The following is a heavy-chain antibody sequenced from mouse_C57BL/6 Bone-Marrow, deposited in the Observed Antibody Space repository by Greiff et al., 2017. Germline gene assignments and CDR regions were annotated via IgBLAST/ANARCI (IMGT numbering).Heavy chain of an antibody. Sequence: EVKVVESGGGLVQPGGSLSLSCAASGFTFTDYYMSWVRQPPGKALEWLGFIRNKANGYTTEYSASVKGRFTITRDNSQSILYLQMNALRSDDSATYYCARYRAMDYWGQGTSVTVSS. CDR2: IRNKANGYTT. CDR1: GFTFTDYY. V-gene: IGHV7-3*01. CDR3: ARYRAMDY. J-gene: IGHJ4*01.